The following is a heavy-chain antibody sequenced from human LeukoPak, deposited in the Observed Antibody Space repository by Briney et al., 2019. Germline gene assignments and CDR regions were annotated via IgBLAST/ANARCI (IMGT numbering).Heavy chain of an antibody. J-gene: IGHJ6*03. CDR2: IIPIFGTA. V-gene: IGHV1-69*13. CDR1: GYTFTSYD. D-gene: IGHD5-12*01. CDR3: ATHSPEWRYSGYYNFYYMDV. Sequence: SVKVSCKAFGYTFTSYDINWVRQATGQGLEWMGGIIPIFGTANYAQKFQGRVTITADESTSTAYMELSSLRSEDTAVYFCATHSPEWRYSGYYNFYYMDVWGKGTTVTVSS.